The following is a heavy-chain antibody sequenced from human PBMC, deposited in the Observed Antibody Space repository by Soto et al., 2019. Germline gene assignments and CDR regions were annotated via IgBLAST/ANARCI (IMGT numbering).Heavy chain of an antibody. CDR1: GGSISSYY. J-gene: IGHJ6*02. CDR3: ARVYPSIIAAAVNFYGIDV. V-gene: IGHV4-59*01. CDR2: IYYSGST. D-gene: IGHD6-13*01. Sequence: SETLSLTCTVSGGSISSYYWSWIRQPPGKGLEWIGYIYYSGSTNYNHSLKSRVTISVDTSKNQFSLKLSSVTAADTAVYYCARVYPSIIAAAVNFYGIDVWGQGTTVTVSS.